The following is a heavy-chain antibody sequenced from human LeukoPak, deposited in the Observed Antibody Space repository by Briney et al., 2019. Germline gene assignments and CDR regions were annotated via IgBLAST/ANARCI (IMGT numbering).Heavy chain of an antibody. CDR1: TGSISNSSYY. J-gene: IGHJ4*02. Sequence: PSETLSLTCTVSTGSISNSSYYWGWFRQPPGKGLEWIGSIYYSGDTYSTPSLKSRVTISLDTSNNQFSLRLSSVTAADTAVYYCASRDTAMVYFDYWGQGTLVTVSS. V-gene: IGHV4-39*07. D-gene: IGHD5-18*01. CDR2: IYYSGDT. CDR3: ASRDTAMVYFDY.